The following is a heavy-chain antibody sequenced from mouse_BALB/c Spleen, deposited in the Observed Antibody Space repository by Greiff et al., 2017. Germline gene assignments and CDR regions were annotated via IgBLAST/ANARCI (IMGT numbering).Heavy chain of an antibody. CDR1: GYTFTSYY. CDR3: TGAYYRYYGFAY. Sequence: QVQLKESGAELVKPGASVKLSCKASGYTFTSYYMYWVKQRPGQGLEWIGEINPSNGGTNFNEKFKSKATLTVDKSSSTAYMQLSSLTSEDSAVYYCTGAYYRYYGFAYWGQGTLVTVS. V-gene: IGHV1S81*02. CDR2: INPSNGGT. D-gene: IGHD2-14*01. J-gene: IGHJ3*01.